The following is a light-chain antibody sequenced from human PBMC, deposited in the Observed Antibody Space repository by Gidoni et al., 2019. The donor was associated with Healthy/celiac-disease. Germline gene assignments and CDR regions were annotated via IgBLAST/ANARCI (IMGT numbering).Light chain of an antibody. V-gene: IGKV3-20*01. CDR3: QQYGSSPVYT. J-gene: IGKJ2*01. Sequence: EIVLTQSPGTLPLSPGERATLSCRASQSVSSSYLAWYHQKPGQAPRLLIYGASSRATGIPDRFSGSGSGTDFTLTISRLGPEDFAVYYCQQYGSSPVYTFGQGTKLEIK. CDR2: GAS. CDR1: QSVSSSY.